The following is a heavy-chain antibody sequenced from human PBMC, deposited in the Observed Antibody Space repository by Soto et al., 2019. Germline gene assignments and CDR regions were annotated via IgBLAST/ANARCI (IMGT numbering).Heavy chain of an antibody. CDR2: VSSGGGT. CDR3: AKRRGAGGHFDY. CDR1: GFTFSTYA. D-gene: IGHD2-15*01. J-gene: IGHJ4*02. V-gene: IGHV3-23*01. Sequence: GGSLRLSCAASGFTFSTYAMGWVRQAPGKGLEWVSVVSSGGGTHYADSVKCRFTVSRDNSKNTLSLQMNSLRADDTAVYYCAKRRGAGGHFDYWGQGALVTVSS.